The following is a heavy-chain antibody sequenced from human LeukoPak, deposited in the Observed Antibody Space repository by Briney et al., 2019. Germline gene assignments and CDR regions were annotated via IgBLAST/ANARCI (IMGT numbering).Heavy chain of an antibody. CDR1: GGSICNNY. J-gene: IGHJ4*02. Sequence: SETLSLTCTVSGGSICNNYWSWIRQPPGKALEWIGYMYYSGSTNYNPSLRSRVTISVDTSKNQFSLIQSSVTAADTAWYHRAKGSYCDYVWGTYRRFLYYFDHWGQGTLVTVSS. CDR3: AKGSYCDYVWGTYRRFLYYFDH. CDR2: MYYSGST. D-gene: IGHD3-16*02. V-gene: IGHV4-59*01.